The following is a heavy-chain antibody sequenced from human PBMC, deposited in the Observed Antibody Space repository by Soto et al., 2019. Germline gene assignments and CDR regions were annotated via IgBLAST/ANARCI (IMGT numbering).Heavy chain of an antibody. CDR3: AKGSGIDY. J-gene: IGHJ4*02. CDR1: GFTFRSYV. CDR2: ISRSGDST. Sequence: EVQLLESGGGLVQPGGSLRLSCAASGFTFRSYVMSWVRQAPGKGLEWVSSISRSGDSTYYADSVKGRFTISRDNSKNTLYLQLHSLRAEDTAVYYCAKGSGIDYCGQGTLVTVSS. V-gene: IGHV3-23*01.